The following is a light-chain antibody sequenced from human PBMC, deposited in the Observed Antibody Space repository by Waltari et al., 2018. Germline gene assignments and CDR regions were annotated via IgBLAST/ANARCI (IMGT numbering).Light chain of an antibody. CDR1: SSYVGSYKL. CDR2: EGS. CDR3: CSYAGSSTFV. Sequence: QPAPTQPASVSGSPGQSITIPCTGTSSYVGSYKLVSWYQQHPGKAPKLMIYEGSKRPSGVSNRFSGSKSGTTASLTISGLQAEDEADYYCCSYAGSSTFVFGTGTMVTVL. V-gene: IGLV2-23*01. J-gene: IGLJ1*01.